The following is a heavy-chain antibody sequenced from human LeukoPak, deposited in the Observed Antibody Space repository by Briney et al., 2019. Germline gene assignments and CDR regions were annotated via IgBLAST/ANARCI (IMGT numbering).Heavy chain of an antibody. CDR2: IYSGGST. CDR3: ASGILTGYSHTDY. D-gene: IGHD3-9*01. J-gene: IGHJ4*02. Sequence: GGSLRLTCAASGFTVSSNYMSWVRQAPGKGLEWISVIYSGGSTYYADSVKGRFTISRDNSKNTLYLQMNSLRAEDTAVYYCASGILTGYSHTDYWGQGTLVTVSS. CDR1: GFTVSSNY. V-gene: IGHV3-53*01.